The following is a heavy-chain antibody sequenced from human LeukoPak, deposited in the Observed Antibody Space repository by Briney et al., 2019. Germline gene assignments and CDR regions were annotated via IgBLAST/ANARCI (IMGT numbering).Heavy chain of an antibody. V-gene: IGHV1-69*06. J-gene: IGHJ5*02. CDR2: IIPIFGTA. CDR1: GGTFSSYA. CDR3: ARDNSVGDYAWWFDP. Sequence: SVKVSCKASGGTFSSYAISWVRQAPGQGLEWMGGIIPIFGTANYAQKFQGRVTITADKSTSTAYMELSSLRSEDTAVYYCARDNSVGDYAWWFDPWGQGTLVTVSS. D-gene: IGHD1-26*01.